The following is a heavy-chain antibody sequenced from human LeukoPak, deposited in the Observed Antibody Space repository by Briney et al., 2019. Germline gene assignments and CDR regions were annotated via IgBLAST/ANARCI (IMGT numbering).Heavy chain of an antibody. V-gene: IGHV1-69*13. CDR3: ARTYYYDSSGYYFDY. CDR2: IIPIFDTG. CDR1: GYTLTCYA. Sequence: SVKVSCKASGYTLTCYAISWVRQAPGQGLEWMGGIIPIFDTGNYAQKFQGRLTITADESTSTAYMELTSLRSEDTAVYYCARTYYYDSSGYYFDYWGLGTLVTVSS. D-gene: IGHD3-22*01. J-gene: IGHJ4*02.